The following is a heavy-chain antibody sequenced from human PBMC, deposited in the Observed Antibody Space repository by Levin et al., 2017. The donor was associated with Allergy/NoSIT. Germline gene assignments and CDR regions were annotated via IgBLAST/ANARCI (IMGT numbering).Heavy chain of an antibody. J-gene: IGHJ5*02. CDR1: GYTLTELS. CDR3: ATSPHYDILTGPHRFDP. Sequence: PGESLKISCKVSGYTLTELSMHWVRQAPGKGLEWMGGFDPEDGETIYAQKFQGRVTMTEDTSTDTAYMELSSLRSEDTAVYYCATSPHYDILTGPHRFDPWGQGTLVTVSS. D-gene: IGHD3-9*01. V-gene: IGHV1-24*01. CDR2: FDPEDGET.